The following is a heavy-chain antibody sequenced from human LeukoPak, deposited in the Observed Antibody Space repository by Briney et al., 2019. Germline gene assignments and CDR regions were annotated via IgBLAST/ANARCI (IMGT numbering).Heavy chain of an antibody. J-gene: IGHJ5*02. D-gene: IGHD2-15*01. Sequence: KSSETLSLTCTVSGGSISSYYWSWIRQPPGKGLEWIGYIHYSGSTNYDPSLKSRVTISVDTSKNQFSLKLSSVTAADTAVYYCARLSGEDYCRGGSCYSRWFDPWGQGTLVTVSS. CDR1: GGSISSYY. V-gene: IGHV4-59*08. CDR2: IHYSGST. CDR3: ARLSGEDYCRGGSCYSRWFDP.